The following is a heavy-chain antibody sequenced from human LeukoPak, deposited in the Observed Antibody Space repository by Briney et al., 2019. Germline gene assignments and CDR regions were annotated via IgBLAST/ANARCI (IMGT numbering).Heavy chain of an antibody. Sequence: SETLSLTCTVSGGSISGYYWSWIRQPPGKGLEWIRYIYYSGSTNYNPSLKSRVTMSVDTSKNQFSLKLSSVAAADTAVYYCARDCSRCYYGSGSLFDYWGQGTLVTVSS. CDR1: GGSISGYY. J-gene: IGHJ4*02. CDR3: ARDCSRCYYGSGSLFDY. CDR2: IYYSGST. D-gene: IGHD3-10*01. V-gene: IGHV4-59*12.